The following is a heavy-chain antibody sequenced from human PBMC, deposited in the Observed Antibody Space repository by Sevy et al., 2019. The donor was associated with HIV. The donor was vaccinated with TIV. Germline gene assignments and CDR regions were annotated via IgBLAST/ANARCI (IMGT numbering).Heavy chain of an antibody. Sequence: SETLSLTCTVSGGSISSGSYYWSWIRQPAGKGLEWIGRFYTSWNTNYNPSLKSRVTISVDTSKNQFSLKLSSVTAADTAGYYCARGLRDYDMLTGFYYYYYMDVWGKGTTVTVSS. CDR1: GGSISSGSYY. V-gene: IGHV4-61*02. J-gene: IGHJ6*03. D-gene: IGHD3-9*01. CDR2: FYTSWNT. CDR3: ARGLRDYDMLTGFYYYYYMDV.